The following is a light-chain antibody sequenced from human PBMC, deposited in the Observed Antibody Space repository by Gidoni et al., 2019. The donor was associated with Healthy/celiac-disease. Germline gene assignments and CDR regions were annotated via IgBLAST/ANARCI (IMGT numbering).Light chain of an antibody. J-gene: IGKJ3*01. CDR3: QQSYSTPFT. V-gene: IGKV1-39*01. Sequence: DIQMTQSPSSLSASVGDRVTIPCRASQSISSYLNWYQQKPGKAPKLLIDAASSLQSGVPSRFSGSGSGTDFTLTISSRQPEDVATYYCQQSYSTPFTFGPGTKVDIK. CDR2: AAS. CDR1: QSISSY.